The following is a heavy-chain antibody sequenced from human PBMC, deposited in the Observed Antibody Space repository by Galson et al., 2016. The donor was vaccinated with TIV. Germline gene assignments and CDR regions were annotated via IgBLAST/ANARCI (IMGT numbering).Heavy chain of an antibody. Sequence: SLRLSCAVSGFTFSDYYMVWVRQAPGKGLQWVSYISSTGFLTNYADTVKGRFTVSRDNAKDPVFLQMNSLTAEDTAVYYCAKDRGSMIGVLRDAFDLWGQGTMVTVSP. CDR2: ISSTGFLT. D-gene: IGHD3-22*01. V-gene: IGHV3-11*05. CDR1: GFTFSDYY. J-gene: IGHJ3*01. CDR3: AKDRGSMIGVLRDAFDL.